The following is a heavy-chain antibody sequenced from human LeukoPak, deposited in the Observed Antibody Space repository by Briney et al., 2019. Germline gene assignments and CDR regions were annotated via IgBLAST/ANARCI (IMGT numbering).Heavy chain of an antibody. CDR1: GGSISSYY. Sequence: SETLSLTCTVSGGSISSYYWSWIRQPPGKGLEWIGYISYSGSTNYNPSLKSRVTMSVDRSRNQFSLKLNSVTAADTAVYYCARHIDNGWYAYWGQGTLVTVSS. CDR2: ISYSGST. CDR3: ARHIDNGWYAY. J-gene: IGHJ4*02. V-gene: IGHV4-59*08. D-gene: IGHD6-19*01.